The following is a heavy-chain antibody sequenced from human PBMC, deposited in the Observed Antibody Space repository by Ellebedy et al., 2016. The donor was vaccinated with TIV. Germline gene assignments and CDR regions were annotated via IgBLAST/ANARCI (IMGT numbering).Heavy chain of an antibody. Sequence: SETLSLTCTVSGGSISRSSYYWGWIRQPPGKGLEWIGSINYSGSTYYKSSLKSRVTISVDTSKNQFSLKLSSVTAADTAVYYCARGFSNSKELDYWGQGTLVTVSS. V-gene: IGHV4-39*07. J-gene: IGHJ4*02. D-gene: IGHD4-11*01. CDR1: GGSISRSSYY. CDR3: ARGFSNSKELDY. CDR2: INYSGST.